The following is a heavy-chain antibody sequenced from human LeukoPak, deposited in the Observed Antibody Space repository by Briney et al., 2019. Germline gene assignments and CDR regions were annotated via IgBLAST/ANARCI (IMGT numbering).Heavy chain of an antibody. V-gene: IGHV3-64D*06. Sequence: GGSLRLSCSASGVTFSSYAMHWVRQSPGKGLEYVSAISSIIDRTFYADFVKGRFTISRDNSENTLYLQMTKLRPEDTAVYYCAKPTRGLVIQYGLDTWGQGTQVTVSS. D-gene: IGHD2-21*01. CDR2: ISSIIDRT. CDR1: GVTFSSYA. CDR3: AKPTRGLVIQYGLDT. J-gene: IGHJ5*02.